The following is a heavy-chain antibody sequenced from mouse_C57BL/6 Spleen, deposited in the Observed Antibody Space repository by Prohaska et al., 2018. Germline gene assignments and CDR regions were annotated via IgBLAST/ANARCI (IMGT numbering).Heavy chain of an antibody. Sequence: KQSHGKSLEWIGDINPNNGGTSYNQKFKGKATLTVDKSSSTAYMELRSLTSEDSAVYYCALYSNYFDYWGQGTTLTVSS. J-gene: IGHJ2*01. D-gene: IGHD2-5*01. V-gene: IGHV1-26*01. CDR3: ALYSNYFDY. CDR2: INPNNGGT.